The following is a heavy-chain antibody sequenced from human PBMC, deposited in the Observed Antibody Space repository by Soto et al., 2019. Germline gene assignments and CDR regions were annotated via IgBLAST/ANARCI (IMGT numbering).Heavy chain of an antibody. J-gene: IGHJ6*02. CDR2: TSHSGNT. CDR1: GGSVSSGGFS. CDR3: ASQYIIYGMDV. D-gene: IGHD6-6*01. Sequence: SETLSLTCVVSGGSVSSGGFSWNWFRQPPGKVLEWIGYTSHSGNTYYNPSLKSRVSISMDRSKNQFSLKLSSVTAADTAVYYCASQYIIYGMDVWGQGTTVT. V-gene: IGHV4-30-2*01.